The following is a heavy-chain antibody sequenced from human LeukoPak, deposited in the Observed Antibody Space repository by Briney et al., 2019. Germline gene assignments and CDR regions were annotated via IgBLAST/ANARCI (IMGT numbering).Heavy chain of an antibody. D-gene: IGHD1-26*01. V-gene: IGHV4-59*01. J-gene: IGHJ4*02. CDR1: GGSISSYY. CDR3: GGGSSPGYFDY. CDR2: IYYSGST. Sequence: PSETLSLTCTVSGGSISSYYWSWIRQPPGKGLEWIGYIYYSGSTNYNPSLKSRVTISVDTSKNQFSLKLSSVTAADTAVYYCGGGSSPGYFDYWGQGTLVTVSS.